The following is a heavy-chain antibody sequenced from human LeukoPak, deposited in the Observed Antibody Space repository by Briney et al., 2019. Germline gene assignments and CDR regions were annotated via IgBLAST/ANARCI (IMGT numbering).Heavy chain of an antibody. CDR2: ISSSNSYI. D-gene: IGHD4-17*01. Sequence: GGSLRLSCAASGFTFSSYSMNWVRQAPGKGLEWVSSISSSNSYIFYADSVKGRFTISRDNAKNSLYLQMNSLRAEDTAVYYCAREAFSEGDGDYVGYWGQGTLVTVSS. J-gene: IGHJ4*02. CDR3: AREAFSEGDGDYVGY. CDR1: GFTFSSYS. V-gene: IGHV3-21*01.